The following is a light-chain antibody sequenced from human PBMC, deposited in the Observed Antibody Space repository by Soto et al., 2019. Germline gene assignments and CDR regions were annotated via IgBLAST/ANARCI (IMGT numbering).Light chain of an antibody. CDR3: QHYGFSLRT. V-gene: IGKV3-20*01. J-gene: IGKJ1*01. CDR2: GAS. CDR1: QSVRGNY. Sequence: EIVLTQSPGTLSLSPGERATLSCRAGQSVRGNYLAWYQQKPGQAPRLLISGASSRASGIPDRFSGSGSGTDFTLTISRLEPEDFAVYYCQHYGFSLRTFGQGTKVDIK.